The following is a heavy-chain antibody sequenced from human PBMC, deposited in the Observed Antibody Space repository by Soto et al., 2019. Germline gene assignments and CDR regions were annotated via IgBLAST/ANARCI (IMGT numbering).Heavy chain of an antibody. CDR2: ISYDGIQK. J-gene: IGHJ5*02. CDR1: GFTFRRHG. CDR3: VRGGSNYAS. V-gene: IGHV3-30*03. D-gene: IGHD4-4*01. Sequence: QVQLMASGGGVVQPGGSLKLSCAASGFTFRRHGMHWIRQAPGKGLEWLTIISYDGIQKFYAESVKGRFTITRDNSKNMVFLQMNSLRPEDTAVYYCVRGGSNYASWGQGTLVTVSS.